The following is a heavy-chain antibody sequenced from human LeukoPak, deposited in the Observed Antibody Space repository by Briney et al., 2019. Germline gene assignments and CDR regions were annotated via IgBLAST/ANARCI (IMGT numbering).Heavy chain of an antibody. D-gene: IGHD5-18*01. J-gene: IGHJ4*02. CDR3: ARRYIRDY. CDR1: GFTFSSYS. V-gene: IGHV3-48*04. CDR2: ISSSSTI. Sequence: GGSLRLSCAASGFTFSSYSMNWVRQAPGKGLEWVSYISSSSTIYYAASVKGRFTISRDNAKNSLYLQMNSLRAEDTAVYYCARRYIRDYWGQGTLVTVSS.